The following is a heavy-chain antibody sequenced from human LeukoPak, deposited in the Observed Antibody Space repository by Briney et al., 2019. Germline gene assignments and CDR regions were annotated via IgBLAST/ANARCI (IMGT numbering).Heavy chain of an antibody. CDR1: GFTFSSYS. CDR3: ARDGEPRYWGSGYYYGMDV. Sequence: TGGSLRLSCAASGFTFSSYSMNWVRQAPEKGLEWVSSVSDSSRRKNYADSVQGRFTIARDNSKNTLSLQMTSLRADDTAVYYCARDGEPRYWGSGYYYGMDVWGQGTTVT. V-gene: IGHV3-23*01. CDR2: VSDSSRRK. D-gene: IGHD3-10*01. J-gene: IGHJ6*02.